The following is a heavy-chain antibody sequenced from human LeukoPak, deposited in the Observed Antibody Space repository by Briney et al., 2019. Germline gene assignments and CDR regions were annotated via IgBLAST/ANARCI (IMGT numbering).Heavy chain of an antibody. CDR1: GFTFISYG. CDR2: ISYDGTNK. V-gene: IGHV3-30*18. J-gene: IGHJ5*02. Sequence: GGSLRLSCAASGFTFISYGMHWVRQAPGKGLEWVAVISYDGTNKYYADSVKGRFTIPRDNSKSTLYLQMNSLRAEDTAVYFYAKDPGAGVAGNWFDPWGQGTLVTVSS. D-gene: IGHD3-10*01. CDR3: AKDPGAGVAGNWFDP.